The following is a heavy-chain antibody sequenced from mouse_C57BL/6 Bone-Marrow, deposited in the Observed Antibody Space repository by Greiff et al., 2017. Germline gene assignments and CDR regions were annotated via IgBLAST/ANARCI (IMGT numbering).Heavy chain of an antibody. Sequence: EVQRVESGEGLVKPGGSLKLSCAASGFTFSSYAMSWVSQTPEKRLEWVAYLCSGGEYIYYADTVKGRFTIARDNARTPLYLQMSSLKSEYTAMYYCTREMNSNPYAMDYWGQGTSVTVSS. CDR1: GFTFSSYA. J-gene: IGHJ4*01. V-gene: IGHV5-9-1*02. D-gene: IGHD2-5*01. CDR3: TREMNSNPYAMDY. CDR2: LCSGGEYI.